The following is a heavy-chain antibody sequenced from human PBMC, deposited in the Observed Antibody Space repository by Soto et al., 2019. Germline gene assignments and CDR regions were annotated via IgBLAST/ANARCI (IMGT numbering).Heavy chain of an antibody. Sequence: QVQLVESGGGVVQPGRSLRLSCAASGFTLSSYAMHWVRQAPGKGLEWVAVISCAGTSTYYADSVRGRFTISRDNSKATVYIQLNRLRSEDAAVYHCARDLEHDGHECYTADSWGQGTRVTVSS. D-gene: IGHD2-8*01. CDR3: ARDLEHDGHECYTADS. CDR1: GFTLSSYA. CDR2: ISCAGTST. V-gene: IGHV3-30-3*01. J-gene: IGHJ4*02.